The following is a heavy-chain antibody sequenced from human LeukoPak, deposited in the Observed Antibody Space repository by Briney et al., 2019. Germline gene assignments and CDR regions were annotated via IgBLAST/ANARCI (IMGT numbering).Heavy chain of an antibody. CDR1: GFTFSSFA. CDR2: ISGSGGST. J-gene: IGHJ4*02. CDR3: AKDRNDILTGYYNY. D-gene: IGHD3-9*01. Sequence: GGSLRLSCAASGFTFSSFAMSWVRQAPGKGLEWVSAISGSGGSTYYADSVKGRFTISRDNSKNTLYLQMNSLRAEDTAVYYCAKDRNDILTGYYNYWGQGTLVTVSS. V-gene: IGHV3-23*01.